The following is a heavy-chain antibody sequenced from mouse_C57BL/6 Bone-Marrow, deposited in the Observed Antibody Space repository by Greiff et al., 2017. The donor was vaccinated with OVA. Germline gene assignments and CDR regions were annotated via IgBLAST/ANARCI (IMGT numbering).Heavy chain of an antibody. J-gene: IGHJ3*01. CDR2: IDPENGDT. CDR1: GFNIKDDY. V-gene: IGHV14-4*01. CDR3: TTEGVCAY. Sequence: VQLKESGAELVRPGASVKLSCTASGFNIKDDYMHWVKQRPEQGLEWIGWIDPENGDTEYASKFQSKATITADTSSNTAYRQLSSLTSEDTAVYYCTTEGVCAYWGQGTLVTVSA.